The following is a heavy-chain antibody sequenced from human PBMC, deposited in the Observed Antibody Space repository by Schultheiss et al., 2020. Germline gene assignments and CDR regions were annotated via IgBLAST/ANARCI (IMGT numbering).Heavy chain of an antibody. J-gene: IGHJ6*03. D-gene: IGHD2-15*01. CDR2: IWYDGSNK. V-gene: IGHV3-33*01. Sequence: SCAASGFTFSSYGMHWVRQAPGKGLEWVAVIWYDGSNKYYADSVKGRFTISRDNSKNTLYLQMNSLGAEDTAVYYCARGKGVVAAPYYYYMDVWGKGTTVTVSS. CDR1: GFTFSSYG. CDR3: ARGKGVVAAPYYYYMDV.